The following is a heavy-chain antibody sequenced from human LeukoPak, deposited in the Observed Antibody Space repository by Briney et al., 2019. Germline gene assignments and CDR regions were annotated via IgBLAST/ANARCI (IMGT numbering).Heavy chain of an antibody. CDR2: ISAYNGNT. CDR3: ARAVGDYYDSSGYCWFDP. Sequence: ASVKVSCKASGYTFTSYGISWVRQAPGQGLEWMGWISAYNGNTNYAQKLQGRVTMTTDTSTSTAYMELRSLRSDDTAVYYCARAVGDYYDSSGYCWFDPWGQGTLVTVSS. J-gene: IGHJ5*02. CDR1: GYTFTSYG. D-gene: IGHD3-22*01. V-gene: IGHV1-18*01.